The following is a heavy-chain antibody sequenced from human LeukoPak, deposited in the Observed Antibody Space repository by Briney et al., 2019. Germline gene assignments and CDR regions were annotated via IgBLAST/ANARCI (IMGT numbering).Heavy chain of an antibody. CDR2: IDSSGGSK. D-gene: IGHD2-15*01. CDR1: GFNFGIYD. CDR3: ARDGILPRFDY. V-gene: IGHV3-48*03. Sequence: GGSLRLSCTASGFNFGIYDMNWVRQAPGKGLEWVSYIDSSGGSKYYADSVKGRFTFSRDNSNNTLYLQMNSLRPEDTGVYYCARDGILPRFDYWGQGTLLTVSS. J-gene: IGHJ4*02.